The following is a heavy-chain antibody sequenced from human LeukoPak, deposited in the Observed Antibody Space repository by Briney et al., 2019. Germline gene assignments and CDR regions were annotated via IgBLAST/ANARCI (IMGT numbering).Heavy chain of an antibody. V-gene: IGHV1-2*02. Sequence: EGSVKVSCKASGYTFTGYYMHWVRQAPGQGLEWMGWINPNSGGTNYAQKFQGRVTMTRDTSISTAYMELSRLRSEDTAVYYCARAARLRFLEWPYYYYYMDVWGKGTTVTVSS. D-gene: IGHD3-3*01. CDR3: ARAARLRFLEWPYYYYYMDV. CDR2: INPNSGGT. CDR1: GYTFTGYY. J-gene: IGHJ6*03.